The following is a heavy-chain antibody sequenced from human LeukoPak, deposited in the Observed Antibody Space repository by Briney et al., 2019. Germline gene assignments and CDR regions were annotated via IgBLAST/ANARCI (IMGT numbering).Heavy chain of an antibody. CDR1: GGSFSGYH. V-gene: IGHV4-34*01. D-gene: IGHD6-6*01. CDR2: INHRGST. CDR3: ARGRGAARFVTIEFDY. Sequence: SETLSLTCAVYGGSFSGYHWSWIRQLPGKGLEWIGEINHRGSTNYNPSLKSRVTMSVDTSKNQFSLKLSSVTAADTAVYYCARGRGAARFVTIEFDYWGQGALVTVSS. J-gene: IGHJ4*02.